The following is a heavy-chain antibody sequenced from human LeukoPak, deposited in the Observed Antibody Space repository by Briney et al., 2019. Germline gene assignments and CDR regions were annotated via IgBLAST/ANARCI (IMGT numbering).Heavy chain of an antibody. CDR2: FNPEDGET. D-gene: IGHD4-17*01. CDR1: GYTLTELS. Sequence: ASVNVSCKVSGYTLTELSMHWVRQAPGKGLEWLGGFNPEDGETIYAQKFQGRVTMTEDTYTDTAYMELSRLRSEDKAVYYCETDIDYGDYYFDYWGQGTLVTVSS. J-gene: IGHJ4*02. V-gene: IGHV1-24*01. CDR3: ETDIDYGDYYFDY.